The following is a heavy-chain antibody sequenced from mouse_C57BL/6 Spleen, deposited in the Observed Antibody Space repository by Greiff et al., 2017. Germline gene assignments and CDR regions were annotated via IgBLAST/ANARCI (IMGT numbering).Heavy chain of an antibody. Sequence: VQLQQSGPELVKPGASVKISCKASGYAFSSSWMNWVKQRPGKGLEWIGRIYPGDGDTNYNGKFQGKATLTADKSSSTAYMQLSSLTSEDSAVYFCARVRGSYYFDYWGQGTTLTVSS. V-gene: IGHV1-82*01. CDR1: GYAFSSSW. CDR2: IYPGDGDT. CDR3: ARVRGSYYFDY. D-gene: IGHD3-1*01. J-gene: IGHJ2*01.